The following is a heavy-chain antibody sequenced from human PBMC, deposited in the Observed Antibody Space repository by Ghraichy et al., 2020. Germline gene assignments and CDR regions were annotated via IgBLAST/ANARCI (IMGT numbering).Heavy chain of an antibody. CDR3: VRVPVFL. D-gene: IGHD3-3*01. J-gene: IGHJ4*02. CDR2: IYNGGNA. V-gene: IGHV3-53*01. CDR1: GFTVTNNY. Sequence: GGSLRLSCAASGFTVTNNYMTWVRQAPGKGLEWVAVIYNGGNAYYADYVKGRFTLSRDNSKNMMYLQMNSHRSEDTTVYYCVRVPVFLWGQGTLVTVSS.